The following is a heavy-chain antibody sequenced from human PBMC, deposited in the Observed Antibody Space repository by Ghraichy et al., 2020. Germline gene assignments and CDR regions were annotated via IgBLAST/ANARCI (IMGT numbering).Heavy chain of an antibody. D-gene: IGHD3/OR15-3a*01. J-gene: IGHJ5*02. CDR2: IKEDGSEK. V-gene: IGHV3-7*01. CDR3: ARDKDWANWFDP. Sequence: LSLTCAASGFTFGGDWMGWVRQAPGKGLEWVANIKEDGSEKYYGDSVKGRFTISRDNAKKSLYLQMNSLRVEDTAVYYCARDKDWANWFDPWGQGTRVTVSS. CDR1: GFTFGGDW.